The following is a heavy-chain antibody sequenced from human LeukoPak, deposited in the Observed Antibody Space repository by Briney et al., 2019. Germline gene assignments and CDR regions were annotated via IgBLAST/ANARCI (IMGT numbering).Heavy chain of an antibody. D-gene: IGHD3-10*01. CDR3: ARVKQGPFMVRGVITSYYYGMDV. CDR2: IYHSGST. J-gene: IGHJ6*02. Sequence: PSETLSLTCAVSGGSISSSNWWSWVRQPPGKGLEWIGEIYHSGSTYYNPSLKSRVTISVDTSKNQFSLKLSSVTAADTAVYYCARVKQGPFMVRGVITSYYYGMDVWGQGTTVTVSS. V-gene: IGHV4-4*02. CDR1: GGSISSSNW.